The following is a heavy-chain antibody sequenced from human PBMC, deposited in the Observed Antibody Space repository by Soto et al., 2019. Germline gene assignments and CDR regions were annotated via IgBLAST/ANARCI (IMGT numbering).Heavy chain of an antibody. CDR1: GFTFSSYW. D-gene: IGHD3-10*01. V-gene: IGHV3-7*04. J-gene: IGHJ4*02. CDR2: IKQDGSEI. Sequence: EVQLVESGGGLVQPGGSLRLSCVASGFTFSSYWMNWVRQVPGKGLEWVANIKQDGSEINYVDSVKGRFTLSRDNAKNSLHLQMNSLRAEDSAVYYCARSSGWTGDYWGQGILVTVSS. CDR3: ARSSGWTGDY.